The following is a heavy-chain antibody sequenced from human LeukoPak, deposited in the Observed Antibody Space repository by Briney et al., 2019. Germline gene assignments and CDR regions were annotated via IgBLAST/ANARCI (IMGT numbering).Heavy chain of an antibody. Sequence: PSETLSLTCSVSGCPISSSRYDWGRICQPPGEGLEWIGSIYYSGSTYDHPSLKSRVPISVGTSKEQSSLKLSSGTAADTAVYYCARHTHLYYDSSGYYYEQGTYFDYWGQGTLVTVSS. CDR3: ARHTHLYYDSSGYYYEQGTYFDY. CDR1: GCPISSSRYD. CDR2: IYYSGST. D-gene: IGHD3-22*01. J-gene: IGHJ4*02. V-gene: IGHV4-39*01.